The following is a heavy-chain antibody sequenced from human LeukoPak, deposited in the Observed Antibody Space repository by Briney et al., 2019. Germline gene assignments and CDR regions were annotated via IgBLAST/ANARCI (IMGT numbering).Heavy chain of an antibody. V-gene: IGHV3-30*18. CDR2: ISYDGSDK. Sequence: GGSLRLSCAASGFTFSTYDMHWVRQAPGKGLEWVAIISYDGSDKYYADSVKGRFTISRDNSKNTLYLQMNRLRAEDTAVYYCAKDFGEAAFDIWGRGTMVTVSS. J-gene: IGHJ3*02. CDR1: GFTFSTYD. D-gene: IGHD3-10*01. CDR3: AKDFGEAAFDI.